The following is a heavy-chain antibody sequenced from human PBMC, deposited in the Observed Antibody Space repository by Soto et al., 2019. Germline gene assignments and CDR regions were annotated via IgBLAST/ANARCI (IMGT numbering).Heavy chain of an antibody. D-gene: IGHD6-13*01. Sequence: GGSLRLSCAASGFTLSGYAMDWVRQAPGKGLEYVSGISSNGVGTYYANSVQGRFTISRDNSKNTVYLQMNSLGAEDTALYFCARVRVAAAGGYFDYWGQGALVTVSS. CDR3: ARVRVAAAGGYFDY. V-gene: IGHV3-64*01. CDR1: GFTLSGYA. J-gene: IGHJ4*02. CDR2: ISSNGVGT.